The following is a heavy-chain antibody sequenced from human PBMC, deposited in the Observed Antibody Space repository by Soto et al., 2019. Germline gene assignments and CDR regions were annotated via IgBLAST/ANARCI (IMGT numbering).Heavy chain of an antibody. J-gene: IGHJ2*01. V-gene: IGHV3-43*02. Sequence: GGSLRLSCAASGFTFDDYAMHWVRQAPGKGLEWVSLISGDGGSTYYADSVKGRFTISRDNSKNSLYLQMNSLRTEDTALYYCGKDMGNWGSSYWYFDLWGRGTLVTVSS. CDR3: GKDMGNWGSSYWYFDL. CDR1: GFTFDDYA. CDR2: ISGDGGST. D-gene: IGHD7-27*01.